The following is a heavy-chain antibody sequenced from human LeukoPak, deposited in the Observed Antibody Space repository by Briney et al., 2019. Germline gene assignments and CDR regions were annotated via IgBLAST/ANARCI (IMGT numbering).Heavy chain of an antibody. CDR2: IIPILGIA. CDR3: ARDQDDLKLDWNDVGAFDI. CDR1: GGTFSSYA. D-gene: IGHD1-1*01. Sequence: ASVKVSCKASGGTFSSYAISWVRQAPGQGLEWMGRIIPILGIANYAQKFQGRVTTTADKSTSTAYMELSSLRSEDTAVYYCARDQDDLKLDWNDVGAFDIWGQGTMVTVSS. J-gene: IGHJ3*02. V-gene: IGHV1-69*04.